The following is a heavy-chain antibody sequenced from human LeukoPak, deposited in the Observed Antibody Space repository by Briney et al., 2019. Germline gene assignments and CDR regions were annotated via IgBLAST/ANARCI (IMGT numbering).Heavy chain of an antibody. CDR3: ARDPYNGYYGDDYYYYMDV. J-gene: IGHJ6*03. Sequence: GGSLRLSCAASGFTFSSYWMSWVRQAPGKGLEWVANIKKDGSEKYYVDSVKGRFTISRDNAKNSLSLQMNSLRAEDTAVYYCARDPYNGYYGDDYYYYMDVWGKGTTVTISS. D-gene: IGHD4-17*01. CDR2: IKKDGSEK. CDR1: GFTFSSYW. V-gene: IGHV3-7*01.